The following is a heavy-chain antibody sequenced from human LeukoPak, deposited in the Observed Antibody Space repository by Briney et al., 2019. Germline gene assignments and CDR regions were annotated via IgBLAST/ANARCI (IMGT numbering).Heavy chain of an antibody. CDR2: IIPILGIA. D-gene: IGHD3-9*01. CDR3: ASFGGGYDILTGTIDY. V-gene: IGHV1-69*04. CDR1: GGTFSSYA. J-gene: IGHJ4*02. Sequence: SVKVSCKASGGTFSSYAISWVRQAPGQGLEWMGRIIPILGIANYAQKFQGRVTITADKSTSTAYMELSSLRSEDTAVYYCASFGGGYDILTGTIDYWGQGTLVTVSS.